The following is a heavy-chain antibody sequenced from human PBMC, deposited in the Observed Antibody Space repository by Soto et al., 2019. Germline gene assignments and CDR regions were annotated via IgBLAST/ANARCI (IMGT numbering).Heavy chain of an antibody. J-gene: IGHJ6*02. D-gene: IGHD6-19*01. CDR2: ISGSGGST. V-gene: IGHV3-23*01. CDR3: AKAFPRGSGWYWAGSGMDV. Sequence: GGSLRLSCAASGFTFSSYAMSWVRQAPGKGLEWVSAISGSGGSTYYADSVKGRFTISRDNSKNTLYLQMNSLRAEDTAVYYCAKAFPRGSGWYWAGSGMDVWGQGTTVTVSS. CDR1: GFTFSSYA.